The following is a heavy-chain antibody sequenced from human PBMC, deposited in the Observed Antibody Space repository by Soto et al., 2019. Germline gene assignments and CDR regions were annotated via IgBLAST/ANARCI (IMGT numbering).Heavy chain of an antibody. J-gene: IGHJ4*02. CDR1: GFTFTSSA. D-gene: IGHD6-19*01. CDR2: IVVGSGNT. CDR3: AAKVQVVAGTIDY. V-gene: IGHV1-58*02. Sequence: GASVKVSCKASGFTFTSSAMQWVRQARGQRLEWIGWIVVGSGNTNYAQKFQERVTITRDMSTSTAYMELSSLRSEDTAVYYCAAKVQVVAGTIDYWGQGTLVTVSS.